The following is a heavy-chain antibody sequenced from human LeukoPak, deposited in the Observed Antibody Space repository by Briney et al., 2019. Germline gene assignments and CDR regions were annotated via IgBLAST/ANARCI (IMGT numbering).Heavy chain of an antibody. CDR1: GYTFTGYY. Sequence: ASVKVSCKASGYTFTGYYMHWVRQAPGQGLEWMGWISAYNGNTNYAQELQGRVTMTTDTSTSTAYMELRSLRSDDTAVYYCARGDTQTAISPEFDYWGQGTLVTVSS. D-gene: IGHD2-21*02. J-gene: IGHJ4*02. V-gene: IGHV1-18*04. CDR3: ARGDTQTAISPEFDY. CDR2: ISAYNGNT.